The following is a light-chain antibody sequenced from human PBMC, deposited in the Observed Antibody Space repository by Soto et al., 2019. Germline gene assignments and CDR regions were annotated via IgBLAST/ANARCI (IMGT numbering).Light chain of an antibody. CDR1: SSDVGGYKF. CDR3: LSYTSANTRV. J-gene: IGLJ3*02. V-gene: IGLV2-14*01. CDR2: EVN. Sequence: QSALTQPASVSASPGQSITISCTGTSSDVGGYKFVSWYQHHPGKAPKLMIYEVNNRPSWVSNRFSGSKSGNTASLTISCLQPEDEADYYCLSYTSANTRVFGGGTQLTVL.